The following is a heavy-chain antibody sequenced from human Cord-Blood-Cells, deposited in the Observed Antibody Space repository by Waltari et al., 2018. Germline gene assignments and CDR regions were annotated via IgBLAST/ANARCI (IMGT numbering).Heavy chain of an antibody. V-gene: IGHV4-39*01. CDR1: GGSISSSSYY. Sequence: QLQLQESGPGLVKPSETLSLTCTVSGGSISSSSYYWGWIRQPPGKGLEWIGSIYYSGSTSYNPSLKSRVTVSVDTSKNQFSLKLSSVTAADTAVYDCASTASSSWYYWGQGTLVTVSS. CDR3: ASTASSSWYY. J-gene: IGHJ4*02. D-gene: IGHD6-13*01. CDR2: IYYSGST.